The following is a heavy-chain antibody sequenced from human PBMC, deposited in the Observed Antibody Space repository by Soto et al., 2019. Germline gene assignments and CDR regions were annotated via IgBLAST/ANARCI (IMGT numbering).Heavy chain of an antibody. Sequence: GGSLILSGAASGLTVRTDGMHWVRQARGKGLEWLAVIWFDGSDEYYADYVRGRFNISRDNFKNTLYLQMSSLRAEDTALYYCAREHQSNSAMGLDYWGQGALVTVS. CDR3: AREHQSNSAMGLDY. CDR2: IWFDGSDE. CDR1: GLTVRTDG. V-gene: IGHV3-33*01. J-gene: IGHJ4*02. D-gene: IGHD1-1*01.